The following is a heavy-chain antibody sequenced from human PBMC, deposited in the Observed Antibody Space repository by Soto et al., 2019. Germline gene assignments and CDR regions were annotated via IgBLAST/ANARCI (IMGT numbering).Heavy chain of an antibody. D-gene: IGHD3-3*01. CDR3: ARDGDPGYSFWSGPLGGGRFDP. Sequence: QVQLVQSGAEVKEPGSSVNVSCKTSGGTFGNTAVTWVRQVPGQGLEWIGGIVPLFGTANYAQKFRGRVMITEDESTSTAYMDLGILRSDDTAIYYCARDGDPGYSFWSGPLGGGRFDPWGQGTLVTVSS. J-gene: IGHJ5*02. CDR1: GGTFGNTA. CDR2: IVPLFGTA. V-gene: IGHV1-69*12.